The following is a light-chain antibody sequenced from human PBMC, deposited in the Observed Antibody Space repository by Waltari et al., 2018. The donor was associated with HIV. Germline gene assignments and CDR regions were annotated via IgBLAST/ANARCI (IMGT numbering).Light chain of an antibody. CDR3: CSYAGRSTYV. Sequence: QSALTQPASVSGSPGQSITISCTGTSSDVGSYNLVSWYKQNPGKAPKLMIYAVNKRPARVSNRYSGSKSGNTASLTISGLQSEYEAAYYCCSYAGRSTYVFGTETKFTVL. J-gene: IGLJ1*01. CDR1: SSDVGSYNL. V-gene: IGLV2-23*02. CDR2: AVN.